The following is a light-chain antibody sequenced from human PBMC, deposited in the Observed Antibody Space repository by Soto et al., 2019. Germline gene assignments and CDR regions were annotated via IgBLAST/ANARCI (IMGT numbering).Light chain of an antibody. CDR2: ANT. V-gene: IGLV1-40*01. CDR3: QSYDSRLSDYV. J-gene: IGLJ1*01. Sequence: SVLPQPPSVSGSPGQRVTISCTGSSSNIGAGYDVHWCQQLPGTAPRLLINANTNRPSGVPDRFSGSKSGTSASLAISGLQAEDEGDYFCQSYDSRLSDYVFGTGTKVTV. CDR1: SSNIGAGYD.